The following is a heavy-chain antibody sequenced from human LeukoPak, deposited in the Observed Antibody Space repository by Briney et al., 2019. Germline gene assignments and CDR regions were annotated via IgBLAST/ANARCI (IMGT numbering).Heavy chain of an antibody. CDR2: INPNSGGT. J-gene: IGHJ5*02. CDR1: GYTFTDYY. Sequence: ASVKVSCKASGYTFTDYYMHWVRQAPGQGLEWMGWINPNSGGTNYAQKFQGRVTMTRDTSIITAYMELSRLRSDDTAVYYCARGADGVSSNSRGWFDPWAREPWSPSPQ. V-gene: IGHV1-2*02. D-gene: IGHD2-15*01. CDR3: ARGADGVSSNSRGWFDP.